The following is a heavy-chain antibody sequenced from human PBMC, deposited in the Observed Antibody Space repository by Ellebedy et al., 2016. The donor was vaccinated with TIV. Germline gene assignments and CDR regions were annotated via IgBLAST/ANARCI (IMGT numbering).Heavy chain of an antibody. Sequence: MPSETLSLTCAVYGGSFSGYYWSRIRQPPGKGLEWIGEINHSGSTNYNPSLKSRVSISVDTSKNQFSLKLNSVTAADTAVYYCARGLSLGDYDFWSGYPPLLYWGQGILVTVSS. CDR2: INHSGST. CDR3: ARGLSLGDYDFWSGYPPLLY. J-gene: IGHJ4*02. CDR1: GGSFSGYY. D-gene: IGHD3-3*01. V-gene: IGHV4-34*01.